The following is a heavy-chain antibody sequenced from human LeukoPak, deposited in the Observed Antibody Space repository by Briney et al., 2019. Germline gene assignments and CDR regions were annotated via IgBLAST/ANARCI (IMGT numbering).Heavy chain of an antibody. V-gene: IGHV4-38-2*02. Sequence: SETLSLTCTVSGCSISSGYYCFCMRHPPAKEREWIGSIYRSGSTNYNSSLKSRVTILLVTSKNHFSMRLSSVTAADTAVYYWARGRPLRIGVVTFTVYFLDVLGEGTTVTVSS. CDR3: ARGRPLRIGVVTFTVYFLDV. D-gene: IGHD3-3*01. CDR2: IYRSGST. CDR1: GCSISSGYY. J-gene: IGHJ6*03.